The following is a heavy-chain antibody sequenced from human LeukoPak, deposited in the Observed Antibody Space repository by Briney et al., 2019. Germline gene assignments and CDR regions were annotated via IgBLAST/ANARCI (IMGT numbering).Heavy chain of an antibody. Sequence: ASVTVSCTASGYSFTSYGISWVRQAPGQGLEWMGWISAYNGNTNYAQKLQGRVTMTTDTSTSTAYMELRSLRSDDTAVYYCARREQWLVGDDYWGQGTLVTVSS. J-gene: IGHJ4*02. V-gene: IGHV1-18*01. CDR2: ISAYNGNT. CDR3: ARREQWLVGDDY. D-gene: IGHD6-19*01. CDR1: GYSFTSYG.